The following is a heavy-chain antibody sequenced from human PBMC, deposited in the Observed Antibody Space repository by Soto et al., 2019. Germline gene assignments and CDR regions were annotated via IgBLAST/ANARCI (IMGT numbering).Heavy chain of an antibody. D-gene: IGHD3-10*01. V-gene: IGHV1-69*13. J-gene: IGHJ6*02. Sequence: SVKVSCKASGGTFSSYAISWVRQAPGQGLEWMGGIIPIFGTANYTQKFQGRVTITADESTSTAYMELSSLRSEDTAVYYCARGGSGSSDTYYYYGMDVWDQGTTVTVSS. CDR2: IIPIFGTA. CDR3: ARGGSGSSDTYYYYGMDV. CDR1: GGTFSSYA.